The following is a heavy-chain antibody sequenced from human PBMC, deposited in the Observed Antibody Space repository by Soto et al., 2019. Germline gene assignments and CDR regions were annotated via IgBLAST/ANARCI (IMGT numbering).Heavy chain of an antibody. J-gene: IGHJ4*02. D-gene: IGHD4-4*01. V-gene: IGHV3-21*01. CDR3: AREGINNYNEYYFDS. CDR2: ISGSGNYT. Sequence: PGGSLRLSCAASGFTFSSSGMHWVRQAPGKGLEWVSSISGSGNYTHYADFLRGRFTISRDNAKTSLYLQMNSLRAEDTAVYYCAREGINNYNEYYFDSWGQGTVVTVSS. CDR1: GFTFSSSG.